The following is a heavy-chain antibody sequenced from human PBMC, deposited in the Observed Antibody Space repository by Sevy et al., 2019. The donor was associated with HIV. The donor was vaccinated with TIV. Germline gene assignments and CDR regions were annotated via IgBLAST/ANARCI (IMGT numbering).Heavy chain of an antibody. J-gene: IGHJ5*02. CDR2: INPNSGGT. Sequence: ASVKVSCKASGYTFTGYYMHWVRQAPGQGLEWMGWINPNSGGTNYAQKFQGRVTMTRDTSIRTAYMELSRLRSDDTAVYYCARVPLEGYYDSSGYPRNWFDPWGQGTLVTVSS. CDR3: ARVPLEGYYDSSGYPRNWFDP. V-gene: IGHV1-2*02. CDR1: GYTFTGYY. D-gene: IGHD3-22*01.